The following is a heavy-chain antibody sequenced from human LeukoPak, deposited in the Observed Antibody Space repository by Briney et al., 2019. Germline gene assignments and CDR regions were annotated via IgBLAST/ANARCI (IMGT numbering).Heavy chain of an antibody. V-gene: IGHV1-8*01. CDR3: ARYITGDGFDI. CDR1: GYTCTNYD. J-gene: IGHJ3*02. Sequence: ASVKVFCEASGYTCTNYDIEWVRQSAGHGREWLGWMNPNSGNTGYAQKFQGRVTMTRTTSINTAYMELSGLRSEDTAVYYCARYITGDGFDIWGQGTMVTVTS. D-gene: IGHD1-14*01. CDR2: MNPNSGNT.